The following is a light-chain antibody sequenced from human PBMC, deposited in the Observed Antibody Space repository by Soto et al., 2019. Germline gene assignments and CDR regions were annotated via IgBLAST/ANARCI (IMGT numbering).Light chain of an antibody. Sequence: DIQMTQSPSSLSASVGDRVTITCRASQSISGYLHWYQQKPGTAPKLLLYAVSNLQSGVPSSFSGSGSGTDYTLTISSLQPEDSANYFCQQSYSTPITFGQGTRLDIK. CDR3: QQSYSTPIT. J-gene: IGKJ5*01. CDR2: AVS. CDR1: QSISGY. V-gene: IGKV1-39*01.